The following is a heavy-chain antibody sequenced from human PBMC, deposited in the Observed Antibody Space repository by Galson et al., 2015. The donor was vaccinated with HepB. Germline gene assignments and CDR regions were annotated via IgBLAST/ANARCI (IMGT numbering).Heavy chain of an antibody. J-gene: IGHJ5*02. D-gene: IGHD2-2*01. Sequence: SLRLSCAASGFTFSSYSMHWVRQAPGKGLQWVAVISYDGTNKYYVDSVKGRFTISRDNSNKTLYLQMNSLRVEDTAVYYCARGGGDCSRTACSDPGGFDPWGQGTLVTMSS. CDR2: ISYDGTNK. CDR3: ARGGGDCSRTACSDPGGFDP. V-gene: IGHV3-30*04. CDR1: GFTFSSYS.